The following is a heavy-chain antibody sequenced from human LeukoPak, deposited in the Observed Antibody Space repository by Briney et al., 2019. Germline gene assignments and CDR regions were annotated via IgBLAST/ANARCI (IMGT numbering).Heavy chain of an antibody. D-gene: IGHD6-13*01. V-gene: IGHV4-59*08. J-gene: IGHJ3*02. CDR2: IYYSGST. CDR3: ARRSGYSSSDDAFDI. Sequence: SETLSLTCTVSGGSISSYYWSWIRQPPGKGLEWIGYIYYSGSTNYNPSLKSRVTISVDTSKNQFSLKLSSVTAADTAVYYCARRSGYSSSDDAFDIWGQGTMVTVSS. CDR1: GGSISSYY.